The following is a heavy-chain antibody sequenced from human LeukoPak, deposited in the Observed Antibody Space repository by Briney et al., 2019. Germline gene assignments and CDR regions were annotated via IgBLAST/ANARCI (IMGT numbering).Heavy chain of an antibody. Sequence: GGSLRLSCAASGFTFSSYGVHWVRQAPGKGLEWVAFIRYDGSNKYYADSVKGRFTISRDNSKNTLYLQMNSLRAEDTAVYYCAKDQELLWFGEPMYYFDYWGQGTLVTVSS. V-gene: IGHV3-30*02. CDR3: AKDQELLWFGEPMYYFDY. D-gene: IGHD3-10*01. CDR1: GFTFSSYG. J-gene: IGHJ4*02. CDR2: IRYDGSNK.